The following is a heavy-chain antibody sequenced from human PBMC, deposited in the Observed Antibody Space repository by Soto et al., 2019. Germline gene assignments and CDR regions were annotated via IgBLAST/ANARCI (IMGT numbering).Heavy chain of an antibody. V-gene: IGHV3-11*06. J-gene: IGHJ6*02. CDR2: ISSSGTYT. CDR3: ACLAPTIFGEQFHQNLVDV. CDR1: GFRVPDYH. D-gene: IGHD3-3*01. Sequence: XGSLRLSFAASGFRVPDYHMTWIRQAQGKGLEWISYISSSGTYTTYTDSVKGRFTVSRDNAKNSLYLQMNSLTGEDTAIYYCACLAPTIFGEQFHQNLVDVWGQRNTVPVSS.